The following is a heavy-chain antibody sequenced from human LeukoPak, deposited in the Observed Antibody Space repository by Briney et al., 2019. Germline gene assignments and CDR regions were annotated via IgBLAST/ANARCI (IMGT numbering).Heavy chain of an antibody. CDR3: ARARYSYYYYMDV. CDR2: INYSGST. J-gene: IGHJ6*03. CDR1: GGSISSSSYY. V-gene: IGHV4-39*07. Sequence: SETLSLTCTVSGGSISSSSYYRGWIRQPPGKGLEWTGSINYSGSTYYNPSLKSRVTISVDTSKNQFSLKLSSVTAADTAVYYCARARYSYYYYMDVWGKGATVTVSS.